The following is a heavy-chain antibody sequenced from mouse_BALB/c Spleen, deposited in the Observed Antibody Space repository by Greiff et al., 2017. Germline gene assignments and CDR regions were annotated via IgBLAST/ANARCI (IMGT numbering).Heavy chain of an antibody. V-gene: IGHV6-6*02. Sequence: EVKLQESGGGLVQPGGSMKLSCVASGFTFSNYWMNWVRQSPEKGLEWVAEIRLKSNNYATHYAESVKGRFTISRDDSKSSVYLQMNNLRAEDTGIYYCTSPFAYWGQGTLVTVSA. J-gene: IGHJ3*01. CDR3: TSPFAY. CDR1: GFTFSNYW. CDR2: IRLKSNNYAT.